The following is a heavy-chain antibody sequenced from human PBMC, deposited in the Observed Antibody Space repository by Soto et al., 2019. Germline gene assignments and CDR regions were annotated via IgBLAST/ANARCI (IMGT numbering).Heavy chain of an antibody. D-gene: IGHD2-8*01. J-gene: IGHJ5*02. CDR1: GYTFTGYY. V-gene: IGHV1-2*02. Sequence: ASVKVSCKASGYTFTGYYMHWVRQAPGQGLEWMGWINPNSGGTNYAQKFQGRVTMTRDTSISTAYMELSRLRSDDTAVYYFAREGALMVYAREAYNWFDPWGQGTLVTVSS. CDR3: AREGALMVYAREAYNWFDP. CDR2: INPNSGGT.